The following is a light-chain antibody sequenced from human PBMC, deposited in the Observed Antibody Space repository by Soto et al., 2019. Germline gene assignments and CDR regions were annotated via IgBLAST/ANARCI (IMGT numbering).Light chain of an antibody. Sequence: IQLTQSPSSLSASVGDRVTITCRASQGISTYLAWYQQKPGKAPKVLMYGASTLQSGVPSRFSGSGSGTDFTLTISSLQPEDFATYYCQQVNSYPRTFGGGTKVEIK. V-gene: IGKV1-9*01. CDR1: QGISTY. CDR2: GAS. CDR3: QQVNSYPRT. J-gene: IGKJ4*01.